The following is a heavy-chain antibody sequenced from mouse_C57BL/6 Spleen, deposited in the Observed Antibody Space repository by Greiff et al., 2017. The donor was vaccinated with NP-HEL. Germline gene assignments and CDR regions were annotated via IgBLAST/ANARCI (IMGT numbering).Heavy chain of an antibody. V-gene: IGHV1-80*01. J-gene: IGHJ3*01. CDR2: IYPGDGDT. D-gene: IGHD2-4*01. Sequence: QVQLQQSGAELVKPGASVKISCKASGYAFSSYWMNWVKQRPGKGLEWIGQIYPGDGDTNYNGKFKGKATLTADKSSSTAYMQLSSLTSEDSAVYFCARQGYYDYAWFAYWGQGTLVTVSA. CDR1: GYAFSSYW. CDR3: ARQGYYDYAWFAY.